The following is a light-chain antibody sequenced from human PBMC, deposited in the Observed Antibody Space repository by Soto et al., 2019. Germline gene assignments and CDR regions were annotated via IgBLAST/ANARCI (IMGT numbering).Light chain of an antibody. V-gene: IGKV3-15*01. CDR2: GAS. CDR1: QSVSSK. J-gene: IGKJ4*01. CDR3: QQYNDWPPA. Sequence: ETVMPQSPATLSLSPGERATLSCRASQSVSSKLVWYQQKPGQAPRFLIYGASTRATGIPARFRCSGSGTEFTLTIDSLQSEDFGVYYCQQYNDWPPAFGGGTKVEIK.